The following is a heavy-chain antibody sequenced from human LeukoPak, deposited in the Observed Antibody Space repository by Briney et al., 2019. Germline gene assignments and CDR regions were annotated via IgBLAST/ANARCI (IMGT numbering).Heavy chain of an antibody. Sequence: PSETLSLTCTVSGGSISSSSYYWGWIRQPPGKGLEWIGSIYYSGSTYYNPSLKSRVTISVDTSKNQFSLKLSSVTAADTAVYYCARGPTTVTREAFDIWGQGTMVTVSS. D-gene: IGHD4-17*01. J-gene: IGHJ3*02. CDR2: IYYSGST. V-gene: IGHV4-39*07. CDR1: GGSISSSSYY. CDR3: ARGPTTVTREAFDI.